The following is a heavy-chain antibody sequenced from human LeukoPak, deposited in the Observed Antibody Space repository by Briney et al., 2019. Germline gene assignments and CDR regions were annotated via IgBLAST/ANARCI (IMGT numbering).Heavy chain of an antibody. D-gene: IGHD3-22*01. CDR3: ARLYYDSSGYYNWFDP. J-gene: IGHJ5*02. V-gene: IGHV1-18*01. Sequence: ASVKVSCVASGYTFTSYGISWVRQAPGQGLEWMGWISAYNGNTNYAQKLQGRVTMTTDTSTSTAYMELRSLRSDDTAVYYCARLYYDSSGYYNWFDPWGQGTLVTVSS. CDR1: GYTFTSYG. CDR2: ISAYNGNT.